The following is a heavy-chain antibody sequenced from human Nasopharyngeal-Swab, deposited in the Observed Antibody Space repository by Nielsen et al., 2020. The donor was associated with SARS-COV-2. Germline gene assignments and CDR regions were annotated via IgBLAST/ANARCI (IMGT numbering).Heavy chain of an antibody. CDR2: IYYSGST. CDR3: ARVVLGYCSGGSCYSYCWFDP. CDR1: GGSISSYY. Sequence: SETLSLTCTVSGGSISSYYWSWIRQPPGKGLEWIGYIYYSGSTNYNPSLKSRVTISVDTSKNQFSLKLSSVTAADTAVYYCARVVLGYCSGGSCYSYCWFDPWGQGTLVTVSS. D-gene: IGHD2-15*01. J-gene: IGHJ5*02. V-gene: IGHV4-59*01.